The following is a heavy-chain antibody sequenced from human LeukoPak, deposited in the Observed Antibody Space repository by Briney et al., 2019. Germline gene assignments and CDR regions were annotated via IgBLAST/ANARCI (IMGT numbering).Heavy chain of an antibody. CDR1: GYTFTGYY. Sequence: ASVKVSCKASGYTFTGYYMHWVRQAPGQGLEWMGWISPNSGGTNYAQNFQGRVTMTRDTSVSTAYMELSSLRSDDTAVYYCAKLGATVGYSPIDYWGQGTLVTVSS. D-gene: IGHD1-26*01. CDR2: ISPNSGGT. J-gene: IGHJ4*02. V-gene: IGHV1-2*02. CDR3: AKLGATVGYSPIDY.